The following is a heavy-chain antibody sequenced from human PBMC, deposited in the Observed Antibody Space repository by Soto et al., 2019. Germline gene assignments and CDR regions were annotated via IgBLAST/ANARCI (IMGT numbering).Heavy chain of an antibody. CDR2: IYYTGST. V-gene: IGHV4-59*01. CDR3: ARARRWPFDY. CDR1: GGSISSYY. J-gene: IGHJ4*02. D-gene: IGHD2-15*01. Sequence: SETLSLTCTVSGGSISSYYWGWFRQPPGKGLEWIGHIYYTGSTSYNPSLKSRVTISVDTSKNQFSLKLSSVTAADTAVYYCARARRWPFDYWGQGALVTVSS.